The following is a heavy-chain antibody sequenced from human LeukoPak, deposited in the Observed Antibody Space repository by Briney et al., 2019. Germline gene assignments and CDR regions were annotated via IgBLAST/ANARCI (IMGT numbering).Heavy chain of an antibody. CDR2: INPNSGGT. V-gene: IGHV1-2*02. D-gene: IGHD3-22*01. J-gene: IGHJ4*02. CDR1: GYTFTGYY. Sequence: ASVKVSCKASGYTFTGYYMHWVRQAPGQGLEWMGWINPNSGGTNYAQKFQGRVTMTRDTSISTAYMELSRLRSDDTAVYYCARDTGTSYYYDSSGLDYWDQGTLVTVSS. CDR3: ARDTGTSYYYDSSGLDY.